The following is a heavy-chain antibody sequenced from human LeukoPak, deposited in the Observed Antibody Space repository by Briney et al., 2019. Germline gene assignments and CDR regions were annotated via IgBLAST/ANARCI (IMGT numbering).Heavy chain of an antibody. D-gene: IGHD1-26*01. CDR1: GFTFTDYA. CDR3: ARPTYSGSYYWFDY. CDR2: ISGSGGGT. V-gene: IGHV3-23*01. Sequence: GGSLRLSCAASGFTFTDYAMTWVRQAPGKGLEWVSTISGSGGGTYYADSVKGRFTISRDNSKNTLYLQMNSLRAEDTAVYYCARPTYSGSYYWFDYWGQGTLVTVSS. J-gene: IGHJ4*02.